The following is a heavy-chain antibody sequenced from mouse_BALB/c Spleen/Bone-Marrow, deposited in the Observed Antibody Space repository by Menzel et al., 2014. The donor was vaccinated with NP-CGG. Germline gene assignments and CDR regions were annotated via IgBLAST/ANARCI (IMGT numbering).Heavy chain of an antibody. Sequence: VNVVESGPGLVAPSQSLSITCTVSGFSLTTYGVHWVRQPPGKGLEWLVVIWSDGSTTYNSALKSRLSTSKDNSKSQVFLKMNNLQTDDTAMYYCARNPYGNYAMDYWGQGTSVTVSS. J-gene: IGHJ4*01. V-gene: IGHV2-6*02. CDR1: GFSLTTYG. CDR3: ARNPYGNYAMDY. CDR2: IWSDGST. D-gene: IGHD2-10*02.